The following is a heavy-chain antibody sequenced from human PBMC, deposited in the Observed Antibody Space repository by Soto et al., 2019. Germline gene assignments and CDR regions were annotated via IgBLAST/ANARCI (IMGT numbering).Heavy chain of an antibody. CDR2: IYYSGST. CDR1: GGSISSSSYY. Sequence: QSLTCTVSGGSISSSSYYWGWIRQPPGKGLEWIGSIYYSGSTYYNPSLKSRVTISVDTSKNQFSLKLSSVTAADTAVYYRARSIMCSSTTCGGPYYYYYYGMDVWGQRTTVTVSS. J-gene: IGHJ6*02. V-gene: IGHV4-39*01. D-gene: IGHD2-2*01. CDR3: ARSIMCSSTTCGGPYYYYYYGMDV.